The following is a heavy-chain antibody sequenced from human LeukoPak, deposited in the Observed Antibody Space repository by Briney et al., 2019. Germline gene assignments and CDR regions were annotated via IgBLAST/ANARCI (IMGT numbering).Heavy chain of an antibody. D-gene: IGHD3-3*01. CDR1: GFTFSDYY. V-gene: IGHV3-11*04. J-gene: IGHJ6*03. CDR2: ISSSGSTI. Sequence: GGSLRLSCAASGFTFSDYYMSWIRQAPGKGLEWVSYISSSGSTIYYADSVKGRFTISRDNAKNSLYLQMNSLRAEDTAVYYCARGPLDFWSGSPTLDYYYMDVWGKGTTVTVSS. CDR3: ARGPLDFWSGSPTLDYYYMDV.